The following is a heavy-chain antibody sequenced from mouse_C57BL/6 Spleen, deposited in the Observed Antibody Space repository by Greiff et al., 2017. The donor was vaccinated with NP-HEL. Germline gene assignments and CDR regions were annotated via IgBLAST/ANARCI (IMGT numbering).Heavy chain of an antibody. D-gene: IGHD1-1*01. Sequence: EVHLVESGGGLVKPGGSLKLSCAASGFTFSSYAMSWVRQTPEKRLEWVATISDGGSYTYYPDNVKGRFTISRDNAKNNLYLQMSHLKSEDTAMYYCARDTRDTTVVDWYFDVWGTGTTVTVSS. CDR2: ISDGGSYT. V-gene: IGHV5-4*01. CDR1: GFTFSSYA. J-gene: IGHJ1*03. CDR3: ARDTRDTTVVDWYFDV.